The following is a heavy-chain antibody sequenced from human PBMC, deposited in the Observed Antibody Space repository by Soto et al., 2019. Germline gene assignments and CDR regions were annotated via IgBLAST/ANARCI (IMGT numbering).Heavy chain of an antibody. J-gene: IGHJ6*02. CDR1: GGSISSGDYY. D-gene: IGHD6-19*01. CDR3: ARADGLVRLVSGMDV. CDR2: IYYSGST. Sequence: QVQLQESGPGLVKPSQTLSLTCTVSGGSISSGDYYWSWIRQPPGKGLEWIGYIYYSGSTYYNPSPVGPVTSSVDPSTERLSLKLSSVTAADTAVYYWARADGLVRLVSGMDVWGQGTTVTVAS. V-gene: IGHV4-30-4*01.